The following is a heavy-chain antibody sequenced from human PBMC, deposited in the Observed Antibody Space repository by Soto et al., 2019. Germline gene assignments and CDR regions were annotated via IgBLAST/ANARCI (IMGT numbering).Heavy chain of an antibody. J-gene: IGHJ6*02. CDR1: GFAVSSNY. CDR3: AREGGHSYSGGYYYNYGMDA. V-gene: IGHV3-66*01. D-gene: IGHD5-18*01. CDR2: IYSGGST. Sequence: EVQLVESGGGLVQPGGSLRLSCAASGFAVSSNYMSWVRQAPGKGLEWVSVIYSGGSTYYADSVKGRFTISRDNSKNTLYLQVNSRRAEDTAVYYCAREGGHSYSGGYYYNYGMDAWGQGTTVTVSS.